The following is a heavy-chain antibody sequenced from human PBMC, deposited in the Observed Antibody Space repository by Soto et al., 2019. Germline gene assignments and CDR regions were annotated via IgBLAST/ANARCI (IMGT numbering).Heavy chain of an antibody. V-gene: IGHV3-21*01. CDR1: GFTFSSYS. Sequence: PGGSLRLSCAASGFTFSSYSMNWVRQAPGKVLEWVSSISSSSSYIYYADSVKGRFTISRDNAKNSLYLQMNSLRAEYTAVYYCARVLGFGELSGGMDVWGQGTTVTVSS. D-gene: IGHD3-10*01. J-gene: IGHJ6*02. CDR3: ARVLGFGELSGGMDV. CDR2: ISSSSSYI.